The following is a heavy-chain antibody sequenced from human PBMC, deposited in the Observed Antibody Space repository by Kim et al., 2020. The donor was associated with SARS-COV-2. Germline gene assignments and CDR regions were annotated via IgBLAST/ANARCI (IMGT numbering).Heavy chain of an antibody. J-gene: IGHJ4*02. CDR2: ISYDGSNK. CDR3: AKVKYSSGWYYFDY. Sequence: GGSLRLSCAASGFTFSSYGMHWVRQAPGKGLEWVAVISYDGSNKYYADSVKGRFTISRDNSKNTLYLQMNSLRAEDTAVYYCAKVKYSSGWYYFDYWGQG. D-gene: IGHD6-19*01. V-gene: IGHV3-30*18. CDR1: GFTFSSYG.